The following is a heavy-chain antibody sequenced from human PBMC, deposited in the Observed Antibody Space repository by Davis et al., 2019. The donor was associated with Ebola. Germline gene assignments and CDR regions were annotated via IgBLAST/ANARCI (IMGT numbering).Heavy chain of an antibody. D-gene: IGHD3-10*01. V-gene: IGHV4-34*01. CDR3: ARVPGAMVRGVIISYGMDV. J-gene: IGHJ6*04. CDR2: INHGGSP. CDR1: GGSFSDYY. Sequence: MPSETLSLTCAVYGGSFSDYYWSWIRQSPEKGLEWIGEINHGGSPNYNPSLKSRVTISVDTSKNQFSLKLSSVTVADTAVYYCARVPGAMVRGVIISYGMDVWGKGTTVTVSS.